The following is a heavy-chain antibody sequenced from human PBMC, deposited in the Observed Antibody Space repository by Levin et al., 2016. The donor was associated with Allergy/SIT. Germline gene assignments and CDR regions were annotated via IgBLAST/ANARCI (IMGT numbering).Heavy chain of an antibody. J-gene: IGHJ4*02. CDR2: ISSSSSTI. D-gene: IGHD1-26*01. Sequence: GESLKISCAASGFTFSSYSMNWVRQAPGKGLEWVSYISSSSSTIYYADSVKGRFTISRDNAKNSLYLQMSSLRAEDTAVYFCVRRGSGSSSPYFDYWGQGTLVTVSS. V-gene: IGHV3-48*01. CDR3: VRRGSGSSSPYFDY. CDR1: GFTFSSYS.